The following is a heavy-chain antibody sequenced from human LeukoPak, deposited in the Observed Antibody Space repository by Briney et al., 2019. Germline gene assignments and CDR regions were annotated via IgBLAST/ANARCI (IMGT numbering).Heavy chain of an antibody. CDR3: ARDQSIVLMVYAIAAIDY. J-gene: IGHJ4*02. CDR2: ISSSSSYI. CDR1: GFTFSSYS. V-gene: IGHV3-21*01. Sequence: GGSLRLSCAASGFTFSSYSMHWVRQAPGKGLEWVSSISSSSSYIYYADSVKGRFTISRDNAKNSLYLQMNSLRAEDTAVYYCARDQSIVLMVYAIAAIDYWGQGTLVTVSS. D-gene: IGHD2-8*01.